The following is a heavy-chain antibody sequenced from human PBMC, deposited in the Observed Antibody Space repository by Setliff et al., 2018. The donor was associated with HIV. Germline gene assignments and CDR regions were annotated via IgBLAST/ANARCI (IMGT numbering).Heavy chain of an antibody. CDR1: GGSISTYY. J-gene: IGHJ3*01. Sequence: SGSLSLTCTVSGGSISTYYWSWIRQPPGKGLEWIGSIYFTGSSDNNPSLKSRVTLSVDTSKHQFSLKLSSVTAADTAVYYCARVQMAYAAFDVWGQGTMVTVSS. CDR3: ARVQMAYAAFDV. V-gene: IGHV4-59*01. CDR2: IYFTGSS. D-gene: IGHD4-17*01.